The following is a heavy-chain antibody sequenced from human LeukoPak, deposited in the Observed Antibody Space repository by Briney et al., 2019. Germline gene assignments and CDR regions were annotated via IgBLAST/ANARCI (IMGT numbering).Heavy chain of an antibody. Sequence: VGSLRLSRAASRITLSRYWIHWVRQVPGKGLVWVSHINGDGSVTTYADSVKGRFTISKDNGKYTLHLQMDSLRVEDTAVYFCARDGRHGNFDCWGQGTLVTVSS. D-gene: IGHD1-26*01. CDR2: INGDGSVT. CDR3: ARDGRHGNFDC. CDR1: RITLSRYW. V-gene: IGHV3-74*01. J-gene: IGHJ4*02.